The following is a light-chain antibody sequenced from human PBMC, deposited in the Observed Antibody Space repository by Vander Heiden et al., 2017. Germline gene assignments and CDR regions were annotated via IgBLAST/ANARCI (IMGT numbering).Light chain of an antibody. V-gene: IGKV3-20*01. Sequence: EIVLTQSPGTLSLSPGERATLSCRASQSVSSSYLAWYQQKPGQSPRLLIYGASRRATGIPDRFTGSGSGTDFTLTISRLEPEDFAVYYCQQCGTSPLTFGQGTRLEIK. CDR3: QQCGTSPLT. J-gene: IGKJ5*01. CDR1: QSVSSSY. CDR2: GAS.